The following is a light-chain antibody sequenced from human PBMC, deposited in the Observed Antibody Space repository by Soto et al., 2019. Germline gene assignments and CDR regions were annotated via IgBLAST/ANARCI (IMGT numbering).Light chain of an antibody. CDR3: QQRYNWPRT. Sequence: EIVMTQSPATLSVSPGERATLSCRASQSVSSNLAWYQQKPGQAPRLLIYGASSRATGIPDRFSGSGSGTDFTLTISRLEPEDFAVYYCQQRYNWPRTFGQGTKVDI. CDR2: GAS. J-gene: IGKJ1*01. CDR1: QSVSSN. V-gene: IGKV3D-15*01.